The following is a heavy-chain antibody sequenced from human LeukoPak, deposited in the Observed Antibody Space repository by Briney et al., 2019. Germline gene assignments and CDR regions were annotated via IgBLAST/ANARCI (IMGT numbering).Heavy chain of an antibody. J-gene: IGHJ4*02. V-gene: IGHV1-3*01. CDR2: INAGNGST. CDR1: GYTFTSYA. Sequence: ASVKVSCKASGYTFTSYAMHWVRQAPGQRLEWMGWINAGNGSTKYSQKFQGRVTITRDTSASTAYMELSSLRSEDTAVYYCARDLEAVASGFDYWGQGTLVTVSS. CDR3: ARDLEAVASGFDY. D-gene: IGHD6-19*01.